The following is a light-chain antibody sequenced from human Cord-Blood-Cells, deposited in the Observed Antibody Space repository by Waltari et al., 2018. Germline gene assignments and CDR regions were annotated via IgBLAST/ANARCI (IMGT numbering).Light chain of an antibody. V-gene: IGKV1-39*01. CDR1: QSISSY. CDR2: AAS. Sequence: DIQMTQSPYSLSASVGDRVTITCRASQSISSYLNWYQQKPGKAPKRLIYAASSLQSGVPSRFSGSGSGTDFTLTISSLQPEEFATYDCQQRYITPYTFGQGTKLEIK. J-gene: IGKJ2*01. CDR3: QQRYITPYT.